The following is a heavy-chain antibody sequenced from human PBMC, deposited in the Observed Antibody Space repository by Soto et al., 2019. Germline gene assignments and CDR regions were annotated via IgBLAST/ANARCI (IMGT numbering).Heavy chain of an antibody. CDR3: ARESEDLTSNFDY. V-gene: IGHV3-21*06. J-gene: IGHJ4*02. CDR2: ISSTTNYI. CDR1: GFTFTRYS. Sequence: GGSLRLSCAASGFTFTRYSMNWVRQAPGKGLECVSSISSTTNYIYYGDSMKGRFTISRDNAKNSLYLEMNSLRAEDTAVYYCARESEDLTSNFDYWGQGTLVTVSS.